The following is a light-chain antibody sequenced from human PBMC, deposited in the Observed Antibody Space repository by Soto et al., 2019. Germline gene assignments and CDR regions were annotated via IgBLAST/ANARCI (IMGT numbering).Light chain of an antibody. V-gene: IGKV3-11*01. CDR1: QSVSTY. CDR3: QQRNSWPPLFT. J-gene: IGKJ3*01. CDR2: EAS. Sequence: EIVLTQSPATLSLSPGERATLSCRASQSVSTYLAWYQQKPGHAPRLLIYEASNRATGIPARFSGSGSGTDFTLTISSLEPEDFAVYYWQQRNSWPPLFTFGPGTKVDVK.